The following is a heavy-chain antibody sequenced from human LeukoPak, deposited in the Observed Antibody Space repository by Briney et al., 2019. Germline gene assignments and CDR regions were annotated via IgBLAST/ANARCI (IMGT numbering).Heavy chain of an antibody. CDR2: IYYSGST. D-gene: IGHD1-26*01. CDR1: GGSISNGDHY. Sequence: SETLSLTCTVSGGSISNGDHYWSWIRQHPGKGLEWIGHIYYSGSTYYNPSLKSRGIISVDTSKNQFSLKLSSVTAADTAVYYCAWIMLSWREFDCWGQGTLVTVSS. J-gene: IGHJ4*02. V-gene: IGHV4-31*03. CDR3: AWIMLSWREFDC.